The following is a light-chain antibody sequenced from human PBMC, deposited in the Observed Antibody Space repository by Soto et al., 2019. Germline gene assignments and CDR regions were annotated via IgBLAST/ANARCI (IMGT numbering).Light chain of an antibody. CDR2: DVS. Sequence: QSVLTKPASVSGSPGQSITISCPGTSSNVGGNNYVSWYQQNPGKAPKLMICDVSNRPSGVSNRFSGSKSGSTASLTISGLQAEDEADYYCSSFTGTSYVFGTGTKVTVL. J-gene: IGLJ1*01. CDR3: SSFTGTSYV. CDR1: SSNVGGNNY. V-gene: IGLV2-14*01.